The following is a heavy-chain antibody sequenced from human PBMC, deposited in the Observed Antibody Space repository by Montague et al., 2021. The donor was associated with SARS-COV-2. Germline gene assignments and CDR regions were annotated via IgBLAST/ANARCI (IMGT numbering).Heavy chain of an antibody. CDR3: ARRGFDTSGYYSYFDC. D-gene: IGHD3-22*01. CDR2: IYPGDSDS. V-gene: IGHV5-51*01. CDR1: GYSFTKYW. Sequence: QSGAEVKKPGESLKISCNGSGYSFTKYWIGWVRQMPGKGLERMGIIYPGDSDSRYSPSFQGQVTISADKSISTAYLQWSSLKASDTAMYYCARRGFDTSGYYSYFDCWGQGTLVTVSS. J-gene: IGHJ4*02.